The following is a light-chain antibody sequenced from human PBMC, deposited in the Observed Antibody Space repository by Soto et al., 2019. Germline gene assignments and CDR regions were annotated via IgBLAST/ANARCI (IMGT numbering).Light chain of an antibody. CDR1: QDIAIY. CDR3: QQLRMYPST. J-gene: IGKJ4*01. CDR2: AAS. V-gene: IGKV1-9*01. Sequence: IQLTQSPSSLSASVGDRVTITCRASQDIAIYLAWYQQKPGEAPKLLIYAASTLYGGVPSRFSGSGSGTDFALTITSLQDEDFATYYCQQLRMYPSTFGGGTKVEIK.